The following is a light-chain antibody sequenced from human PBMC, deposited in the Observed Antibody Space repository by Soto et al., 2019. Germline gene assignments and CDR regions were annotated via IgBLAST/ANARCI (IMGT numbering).Light chain of an antibody. CDR1: QSIGTW. CDR3: QEYNSYPVS. Sequence: DIQVTQSPATLSAFVGDRVTISCRARQSIGTWLAWYQQKPGKAPKLLIYNASTLESGVPSRFSRSGSGTEFTLTISSLQPEDVATYYCQEYNSYPVSFGQGTRLDI. CDR2: NAS. V-gene: IGKV1-5*01. J-gene: IGKJ5*01.